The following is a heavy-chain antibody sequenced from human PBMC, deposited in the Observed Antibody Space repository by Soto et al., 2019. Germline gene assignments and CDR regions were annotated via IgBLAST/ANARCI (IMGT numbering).Heavy chain of an antibody. J-gene: IGHJ5*02. Sequence: GESLKISCKGSGYSFTSYWIGWVRQMPGKGLEWMGIIYPGDSDTRYSPSFQGQVTISADKSISTAYLQWSSLKTSDTAMYYCARIAAASTEQNWFDPWGQGTLVTVSS. V-gene: IGHV5-51*01. CDR3: ARIAAASTEQNWFDP. D-gene: IGHD6-13*01. CDR2: IYPGDSDT. CDR1: GYSFTSYW.